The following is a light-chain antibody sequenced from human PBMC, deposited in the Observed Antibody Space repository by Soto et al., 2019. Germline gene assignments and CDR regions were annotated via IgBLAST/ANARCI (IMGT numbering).Light chain of an antibody. CDR1: QAINNN. V-gene: IGKV3-15*01. CDR3: QQYNNWPRT. Sequence: VLTQAPDTLSVSPGERATLSCRASQAINNNVAWYQLKDGQVPRLLIYGASTRAADVPDRFSGSGSGTEFTLTISSLQSEDFAVYYCQQYNNWPRTFGQGAKV. J-gene: IGKJ1*01. CDR2: GAS.